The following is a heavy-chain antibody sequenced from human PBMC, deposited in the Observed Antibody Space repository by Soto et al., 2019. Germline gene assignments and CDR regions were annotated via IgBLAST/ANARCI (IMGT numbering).Heavy chain of an antibody. J-gene: IGHJ4*02. CDR1: GYTFTSYG. CDR3: ARDLSSQKWLVRPFDY. CDR2: ISAYNGNT. D-gene: IGHD6-19*01. Sequence: GASVKVSCKASGYTFTSYGISWVRQAPGQGLEWMGWISAYNGNTNYAQKLQGRVTMTTDTSTSTAYMELRSLRSDDTAVYYCARDLSSQKWLVRPFDYWGQGPLVTVSS. V-gene: IGHV1-18*01.